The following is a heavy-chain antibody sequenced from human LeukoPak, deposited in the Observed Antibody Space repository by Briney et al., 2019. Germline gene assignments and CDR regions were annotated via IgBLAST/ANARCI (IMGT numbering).Heavy chain of an antibody. CDR1: GFTLSSYW. J-gene: IGHJ3*02. V-gene: IGHV3-7*01. D-gene: IGHD4/OR15-4a*01. CDR2: INLDGNGR. CDR3: ARDTDYFQGLDI. Sequence: PGGSLRLSCAASGFTLSSYWMSWVRQAPGKGLEWVSNINLDGNGRFYVDSVKGRFTISRDNNKKSVYLHMNSLRAEDTAVYYCARDTDYFQGLDIWGQGTRVTVSS.